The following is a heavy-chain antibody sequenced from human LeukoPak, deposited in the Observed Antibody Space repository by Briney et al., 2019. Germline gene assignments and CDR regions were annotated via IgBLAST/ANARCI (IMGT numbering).Heavy chain of an antibody. J-gene: IGHJ4*02. CDR3: ARGYSGYDFRDGFDY. V-gene: IGHV3-21*01. D-gene: IGHD5-12*01. Sequence: PGGSLRLSCAASGFTFSSYSMNWVRQAAGKGLEWVSSISGSSRYIYYADSVKGRFTISRDNAKNSLYLQMNSLRAEDTAVYYCARGYSGYDFRDGFDYWGQGTLVTVSS. CDR2: ISGSSRYI. CDR1: GFTFSSYS.